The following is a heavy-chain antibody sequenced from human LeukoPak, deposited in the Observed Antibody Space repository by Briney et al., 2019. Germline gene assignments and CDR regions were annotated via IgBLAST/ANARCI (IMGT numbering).Heavy chain of an antibody. D-gene: IGHD3-3*01. J-gene: IGHJ4*02. V-gene: IGHV3-53*01. CDR2: IYSGGSI. CDR1: GFTVSSNY. Sequence: PGGSLRLSCAPSGFTVSSNYMSGVRQAPGEGLEWVSVIYSGGSIYYADSVQCRFTISRDNSKNTLYLQMNSLRAEDTAVYYCARGSPGGLRFLEWSGYYFDYWGQGTLVTVSS. CDR3: ARGSPGGLRFLEWSGYYFDY.